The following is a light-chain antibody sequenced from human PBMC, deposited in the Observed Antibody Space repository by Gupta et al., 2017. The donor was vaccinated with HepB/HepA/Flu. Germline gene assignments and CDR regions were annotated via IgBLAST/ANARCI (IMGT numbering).Light chain of an antibody. Sequence: EIVLTQSPGTLSLSPGERATLSCRASQSVSSSYLAWFQHKPGQAPRLLIYGASSRATGIPDRFSGSGSGTDFTLTISRREPEDFAVYYCQQYGSSPPNSFGQGTKMEIK. CDR1: QSVSSSY. J-gene: IGKJ2*03. CDR3: QQYGSSPPNS. CDR2: GAS. V-gene: IGKV3-20*01.